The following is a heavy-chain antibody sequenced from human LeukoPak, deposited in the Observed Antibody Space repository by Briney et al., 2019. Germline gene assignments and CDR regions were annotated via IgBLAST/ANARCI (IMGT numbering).Heavy chain of an antibody. V-gene: IGHV3-21*01. D-gene: IGHD3-9*01. Sequence: GGSLRLSCAASGFTFSSYSMNWVRQAPGKGLGGVSFISSSRSYIYYADSVKGRFTISRDNAKNSLYLQMNSLRAEDTAVYYCVRGADTGYSSDSWGQGTLVTVSS. CDR3: VRGADTGYSSDS. CDR1: GFTFSSYS. J-gene: IGHJ4*02. CDR2: ISSSRSYI.